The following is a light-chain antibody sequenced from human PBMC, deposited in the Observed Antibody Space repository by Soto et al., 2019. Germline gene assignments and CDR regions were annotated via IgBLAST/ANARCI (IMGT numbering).Light chain of an antibody. CDR3: QQYGSSLTWT. CDR2: GAS. J-gene: IGKJ1*01. CDR1: QSVSSSY. Sequence: EIVLTQSPGTLSLSPGERATLSCRASQSVSSSYLAWYQQKPGQAPRLLIYGASSRATGIPDRFSGSESGTDFTLTISRLEPEDFAFDYCQQYGSSLTWTFGQGTKVEIK. V-gene: IGKV3-20*01.